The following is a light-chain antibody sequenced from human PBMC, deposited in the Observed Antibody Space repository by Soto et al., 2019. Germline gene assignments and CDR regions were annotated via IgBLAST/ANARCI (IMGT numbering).Light chain of an antibody. Sequence: EMVLTQSPGTLSLSPGERATLSCRASQSVSSSYLAWYQQKPGQAPRLLIYGASSRATVIPDRFSGSGSGTDFTLTISRLEPEDLAVYYCQQYGSSPWTFGQGTKVDIK. CDR3: QQYGSSPWT. CDR1: QSVSSSY. J-gene: IGKJ1*01. V-gene: IGKV3-20*01. CDR2: GAS.